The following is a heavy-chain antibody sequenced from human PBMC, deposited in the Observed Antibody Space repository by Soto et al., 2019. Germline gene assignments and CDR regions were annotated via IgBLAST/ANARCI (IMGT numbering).Heavy chain of an antibody. D-gene: IGHD4-17*01. Sequence: XVSLQLSCAASGFGFSTHALSGVRQAPGKGLEWLSSITNTGITTHYADSVKGRFTISRENSRNTLHLQMNNLRVDDTAVYYCAKGFDYGDTKHIDHWGQGTLVTVSS. CDR2: ITNTGITT. CDR3: AKGFDYGDTKHIDH. J-gene: IGHJ4*02. V-gene: IGHV3-23*01. CDR1: GFGFSTHA.